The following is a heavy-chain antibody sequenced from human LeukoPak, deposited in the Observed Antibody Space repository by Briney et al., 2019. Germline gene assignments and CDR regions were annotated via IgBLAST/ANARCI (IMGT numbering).Heavy chain of an antibody. V-gene: IGHV3-7*01. CDR2: IKQDGSEK. CDR1: GFTFSSYW. J-gene: IGHJ4*02. CDR3: ARMSDILTDYYPCYFDY. Sequence: GSLRLSCAASGFTFSSYWMSWVRQAPGKGLEWVANIKQDGSEKYYVDSVKGRFTISRDNAKNSLYLQMNSLRAEDTAVYYCARMSDILTDYYPCYFDYWGQGTLVTVSS. D-gene: IGHD3-9*01.